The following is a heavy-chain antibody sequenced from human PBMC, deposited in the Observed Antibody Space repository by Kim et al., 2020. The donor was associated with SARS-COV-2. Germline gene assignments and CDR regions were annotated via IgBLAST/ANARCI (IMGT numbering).Heavy chain of an antibody. V-gene: IGHV4-31*02. J-gene: IGHJ4*02. CDR3: ARGSSWYRLFDY. D-gene: IGHD6-13*01. Sequence: YNPSLKSRVTISVDTSKNQFSLKLSSVTAADTAVYYCARGSSWYRLFDYWGQGTLVTVSS.